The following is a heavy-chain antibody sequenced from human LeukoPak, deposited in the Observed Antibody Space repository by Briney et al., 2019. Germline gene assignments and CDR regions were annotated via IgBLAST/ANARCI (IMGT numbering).Heavy chain of an antibody. V-gene: IGHV4-38-2*02. D-gene: IGHD3-22*01. Sequence: SETLSLTCTVSGYSIGNGHYWGWIRQPPGKGLEWIGSISHTGSSYYNPSLKSRVTISVDTSKNQFSLRLSSVTAADTAVYYCARVSNYYDSSGYVDYWGQGTLVTVSS. CDR3: ARVSNYYDSSGYVDY. CDR2: ISHTGSS. J-gene: IGHJ4*02. CDR1: GYSIGNGHY.